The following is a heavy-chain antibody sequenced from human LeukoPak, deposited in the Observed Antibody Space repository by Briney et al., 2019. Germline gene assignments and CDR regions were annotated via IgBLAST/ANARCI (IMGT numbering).Heavy chain of an antibody. V-gene: IGHV4-34*01. CDR3: ARGGDAFDY. Sequence: SETLSLTCAVYGGSFSGYYWGWIRQPPGKGLEWIGEINHSGSTNYNPSLKSRVTISVDTSKNQFSLKLSSVTAADTAVYYCARGGDAFDYWGQGTLVTVSS. CDR1: GGSFSGYY. D-gene: IGHD4-17*01. J-gene: IGHJ4*02. CDR2: INHSGST.